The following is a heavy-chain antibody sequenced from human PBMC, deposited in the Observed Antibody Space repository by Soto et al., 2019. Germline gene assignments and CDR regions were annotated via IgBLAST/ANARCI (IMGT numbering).Heavy chain of an antibody. CDR2: INHSGST. CDR3: ARGLGKVDY. V-gene: IGHV4-34*01. J-gene: IGHJ4*02. Sequence: SETLSLTCAVYGGSFSGYYWSWIRQPPGKGLEWIGEINHSGSTNYNPSLKSRVTISVDTSKNQFSLKLSSVTAADTAVYYCARGLGKVDYWGQGTLVTVS. CDR1: GGSFSGYY.